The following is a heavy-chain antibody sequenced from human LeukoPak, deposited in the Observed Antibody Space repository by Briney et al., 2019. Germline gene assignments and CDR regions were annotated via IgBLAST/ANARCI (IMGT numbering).Heavy chain of an antibody. CDR1: GFTFSSYG. CDR2: ISYDGRNK. D-gene: IGHD4-23*01. Sequence: HAGGPLRLSCAASGFTFSSYGMHWVRQAPGKGLEWVAVISYDGRNKYSADSVKGRFTVSRDNSKNTLYLQMDSLRAEDTAVYYCAKDGGYQVASPNHDAFNAWGQGTMVTVSS. CDR3: AKDGGYQVASPNHDAFNA. V-gene: IGHV3-30*18. J-gene: IGHJ3*01.